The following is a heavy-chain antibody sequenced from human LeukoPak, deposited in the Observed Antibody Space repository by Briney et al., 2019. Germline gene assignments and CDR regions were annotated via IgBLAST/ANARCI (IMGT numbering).Heavy chain of an antibody. J-gene: IGHJ6*02. CDR3: ARDRDILTGFYYYGMDV. CDR1: AFTFGSYG. Sequence: AGGSLRLSCAASAFTFGSYGMHWVRQAPGKGLEWVALISYDGSNKYYTDSVKGRFTISRDNSKNTLYLQINSLRAEDTAVYFCARDRDILTGFYYYGMDVWGQGTTVTVSS. V-gene: IGHV3-30*03. CDR2: ISYDGSNK. D-gene: IGHD3-9*01.